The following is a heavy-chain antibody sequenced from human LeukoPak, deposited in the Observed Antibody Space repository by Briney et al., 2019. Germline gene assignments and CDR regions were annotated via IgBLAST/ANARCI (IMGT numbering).Heavy chain of an antibody. CDR3: ARDLLHSSSWYAHVSSNWFDP. D-gene: IGHD6-13*01. Sequence: GASVKVSCKASGGTFSSYAISWVRQAPGQGLEWMGRIIPILGIANYAQKFQGRVTITADKSTSTAYMELSSLRSEDTAVYYCARDLLHSSSWYAHVSSNWFDPWGQGTLVTVSS. J-gene: IGHJ5*02. CDR1: GGTFSSYA. CDR2: IIPILGIA. V-gene: IGHV1-69*04.